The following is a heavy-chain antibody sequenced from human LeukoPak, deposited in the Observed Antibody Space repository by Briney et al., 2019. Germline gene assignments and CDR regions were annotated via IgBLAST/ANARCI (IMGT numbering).Heavy chain of an antibody. V-gene: IGHV4-59*08. Sequence: SETLSLTCTVSGGSISNYYWSWIRQPPGKGLEWIGSFYYSGNTNYNPSLKSRVTISLDTSKNQFSLKLSSVTAADTAVYYCARGSSPFDYWGQGTLVTVSS. CDR2: FYYSGNT. CDR1: GGSISNYY. J-gene: IGHJ4*02. CDR3: ARGSSPFDY.